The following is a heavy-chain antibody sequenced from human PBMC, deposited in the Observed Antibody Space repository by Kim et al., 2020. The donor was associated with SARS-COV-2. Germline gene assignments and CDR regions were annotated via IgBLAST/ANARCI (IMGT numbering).Heavy chain of an antibody. Sequence: SRVTISVDTSKNQFSLKLSPVTAADTAVYYCARGPLRYFDWLPRGDYFDYWGQGTLVTVAS. J-gene: IGHJ4*02. D-gene: IGHD3-9*01. CDR3: ARGPLRYFDWLPRGDYFDY. V-gene: IGHV4-34*01.